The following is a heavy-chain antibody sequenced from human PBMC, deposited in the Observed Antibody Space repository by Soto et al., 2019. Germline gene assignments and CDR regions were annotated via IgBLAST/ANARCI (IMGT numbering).Heavy chain of an antibody. CDR2: ISAYNGNT. J-gene: IGHJ6*02. V-gene: IGHV1-18*01. CDR1: GYTFTSYG. CDR3: ARDGCSSNSCYKDRYYYYGIDV. D-gene: IGHD2-2*02. Sequence: ASVKVSCKASGYTFTSYGISWVRQAPGQGLEWMGWISAYNGNTNYAQKLQDRVTMTTDTSTSTAYMELRSLRSDDTAVYYCARDGCSSNSCYKDRYYYYGIDVCGQGPTVTVYS.